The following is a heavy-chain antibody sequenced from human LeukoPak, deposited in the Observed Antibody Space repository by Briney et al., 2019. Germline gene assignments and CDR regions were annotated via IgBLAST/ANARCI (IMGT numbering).Heavy chain of an antibody. CDR1: GFTFSSFG. CDR2: ISGSGSIT. J-gene: IGHJ4*02. D-gene: IGHD5-18*01. CDR3: AKQMGYSYGYGYYFDY. V-gene: IGHV3-23*01. Sequence: GGTLRLSCAASGFTFSSFGMSWVRQAPGKGLEWVSTISGSGSITYYADSMKGRFTISRDNSKNTLYLQMNSLRAEDTAVYYCAKQMGYSYGYGYYFDYWGQGTLVTVSS.